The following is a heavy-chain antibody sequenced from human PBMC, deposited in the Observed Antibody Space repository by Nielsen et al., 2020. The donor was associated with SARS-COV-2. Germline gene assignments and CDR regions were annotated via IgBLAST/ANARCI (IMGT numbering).Heavy chain of an antibody. V-gene: IGHV1-18*01. CDR1: GYTFANYG. D-gene: IGHD6-19*01. J-gene: IGHJ4*02. CDR3: ARRPDHYSGCYQY. Sequence: ASVKVSCKASGYTFANYGISWVRQAPGQGPEWMGWISVYSGNTNYAQKFQGRVTMTTDTSTSTAYMELSGLTSEDTAVYYCARRPDHYSGCYQYWGQGSLLTVSS. CDR2: ISVYSGNT.